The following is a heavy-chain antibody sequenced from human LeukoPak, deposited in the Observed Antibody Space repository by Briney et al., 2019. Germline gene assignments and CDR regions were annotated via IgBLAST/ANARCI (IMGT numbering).Heavy chain of an antibody. J-gene: IGHJ2*01. Sequence: SQTLLLTCAISGDSVSSNSVTWNWIRQSPSRGLEWLGRTYYRSKWYNDYAVSVKSRITINPDTSKNQFSLQLNSVTPEDTAVYYCTRAGSYGYYWYFDLWGRGTLVTVSS. CDR3: TRAGSYGYYWYFDL. CDR1: GDSVSSNSVT. V-gene: IGHV6-1*01. D-gene: IGHD5-18*01. CDR2: TYYRSKWYN.